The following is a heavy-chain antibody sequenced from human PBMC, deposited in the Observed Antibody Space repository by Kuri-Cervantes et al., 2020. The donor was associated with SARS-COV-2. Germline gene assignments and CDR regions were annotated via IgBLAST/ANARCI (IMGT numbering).Heavy chain of an antibody. CDR3: ARTASTVTTNPYRYYFDY. CDR1: GGSISSYY. CDR2: IYYSGST. D-gene: IGHD4-11*01. V-gene: IGHV4-59*12. J-gene: IGHJ4*02. Sequence: SETLSLTCTVSGGSISSYYWSWIRQPPGKGLEWIGYIYYSGSTNYNPSLKSRVTISVDTSKNQSSLKLSSVTAADTAVYYCARTASTVTTNPYRYYFDYWGQGTLVTVSS.